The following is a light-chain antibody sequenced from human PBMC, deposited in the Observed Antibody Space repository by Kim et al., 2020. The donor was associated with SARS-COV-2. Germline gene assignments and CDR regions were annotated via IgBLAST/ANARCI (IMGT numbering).Light chain of an antibody. CDR3: QTWGTGSRGV. V-gene: IGLV4-69*01. CDR1: SGHSSYA. CDR2: LNSDGSH. Sequence: VKLTCARSSGHSSYAIAWHQQQPEKGPRYLMKLNSDGSHSKGDGIPDRFSGSSSGAERYLTISSLQSEDEADYYCQTWGTGSRGVFGGGTQLTVL. J-gene: IGLJ2*01.